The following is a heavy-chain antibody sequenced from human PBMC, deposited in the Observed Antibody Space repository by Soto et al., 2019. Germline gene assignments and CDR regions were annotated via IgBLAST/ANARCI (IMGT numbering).Heavy chain of an antibody. CDR2: ISGSGGST. J-gene: IGHJ4*02. CDR3: AKTPDDYSNSYYFDY. CDR1: GFTFSSYA. D-gene: IGHD4-4*01. V-gene: IGHV3-23*01. Sequence: GWSLRLSCAASGFTFSSYAMSWVRQAPGKGLEWVSSISGSGGSTYYADSVKGRFTISRDNSKNTLYLQMNSLRAEDTAVYYCAKTPDDYSNSYYFDYWGQGTLVTVSS.